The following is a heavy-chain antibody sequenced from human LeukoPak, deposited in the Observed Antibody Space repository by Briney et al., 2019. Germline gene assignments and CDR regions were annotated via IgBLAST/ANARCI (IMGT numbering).Heavy chain of an antibody. J-gene: IGHJ4*02. D-gene: IGHD1-7*01. CDR2: IGGGGGGT. V-gene: IGHV3-23*01. CDR1: GFTFSSYG. Sequence: PGGSLRLSCAASGFTFSSYGMSWVRQAPGKGLEWVSAIGGGGGGTYYADSVKGRFTISRDNSKNTLYLQMNSLRAEDTAIYYCAKDAGTTGEGGPDYWGQGTLVTVSS. CDR3: AKDAGTTGEGGPDY.